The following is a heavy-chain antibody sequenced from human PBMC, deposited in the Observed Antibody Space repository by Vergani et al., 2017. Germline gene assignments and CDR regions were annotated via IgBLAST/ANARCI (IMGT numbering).Heavy chain of an antibody. CDR1: GFTFSSYA. V-gene: IGHV3-30-3*01. CDR2: ISYDGSNK. Sequence: QVQLVESGGGVVQPGRSLRLSCAASGFTFSSYAMHWVRQAPGKGLEWVAVISYDGSNKYYADSVKGRFTISRDNSKNTLYLQMNSLRAEDTAVDDCARDLVWFGELLPPHDYYYGMDVWGQGTTVTVA. CDR3: ARDLVWFGELLPPHDYYYGMDV. J-gene: IGHJ6*02. D-gene: IGHD3-10*01.